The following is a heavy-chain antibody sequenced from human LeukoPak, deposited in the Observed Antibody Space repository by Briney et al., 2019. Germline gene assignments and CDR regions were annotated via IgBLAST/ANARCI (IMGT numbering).Heavy chain of an antibody. CDR2: MYTGGTT. Sequence: GGSLRLSCAVSGFTVSDTHMSWGRQAPGEGLEWVSAMYTGGTTYYADSVTGRFTVSRDTSRNTLFLHMNSLRAEDTAVYYCAKDEATSGGGLASWGQGHLVIVSS. V-gene: IGHV3-53*01. CDR1: GFTVSDTH. J-gene: IGHJ5*01. D-gene: IGHD3-16*01. CDR3: AKDEATSGGGLAS.